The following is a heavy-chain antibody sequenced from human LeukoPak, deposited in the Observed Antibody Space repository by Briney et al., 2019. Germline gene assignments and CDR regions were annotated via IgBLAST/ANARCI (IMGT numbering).Heavy chain of an antibody. J-gene: IGHJ4*02. CDR1: GFTFSSYA. Sequence: PGRSLRLSCAASGFTFSSYAMHWVRQAPGKGLEWVAVISYDGSNKYYADSVKGRFPISRDNSKNTLYLQMNSLRAEDTAVYYCARGDYDLPFFDYWGQGTLVTVSS. CDR2: ISYDGSNK. CDR3: ARGDYDLPFFDY. D-gene: IGHD3-22*01. V-gene: IGHV3-30-3*01.